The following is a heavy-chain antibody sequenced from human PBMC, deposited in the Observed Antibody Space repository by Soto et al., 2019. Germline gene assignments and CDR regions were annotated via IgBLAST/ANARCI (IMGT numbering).Heavy chain of an antibody. CDR2: FDPEDGET. CDR3: ATADGDTVTTPVY. Sequence: ASVKVSCKVSGYTLTELSMHWVRQAPGKGLEWMGGFDPEDGETIYAQKFQGRVTMTEDTSTDTVYMELSSLRSEDTAVYYCATADGDTVTTPVYWGQGTLVTVSS. CDR1: GYTLTELS. V-gene: IGHV1-24*01. D-gene: IGHD4-4*01. J-gene: IGHJ4*02.